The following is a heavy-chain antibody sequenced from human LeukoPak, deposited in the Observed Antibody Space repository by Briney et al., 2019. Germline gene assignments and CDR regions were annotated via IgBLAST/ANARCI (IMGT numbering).Heavy chain of an antibody. CDR3: AKDRGYYDSALTDAFDI. J-gene: IGHJ3*02. CDR2: ISGSGGST. CDR1: GFTFSSYA. V-gene: IGHV3-23*01. Sequence: GGSLGLSCAASGFTFSSYAMSWVRQAPGKGLEWVSAISGSGGSTYYADSVKGRFTISRDNSKNTLYLQMNSLRAEDTAVYYCAKDRGYYDSALTDAFDIWGQGTMVTVSS. D-gene: IGHD3-22*01.